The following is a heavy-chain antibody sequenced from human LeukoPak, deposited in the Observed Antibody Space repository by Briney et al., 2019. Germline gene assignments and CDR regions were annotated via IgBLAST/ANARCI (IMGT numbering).Heavy chain of an antibody. D-gene: IGHD5-18*01. Sequence: GASLKISCKGSGYSFTSYWIGWVRPMPGKGLEWMGIIYPGDSDTRYSPSFQGQVTISADRSISTAYLQWSSLKASDTAMYYCARHAYSSYYYYYMDVWGRGTTVTVSS. CDR2: IYPGDSDT. J-gene: IGHJ6*03. CDR1: GYSFTSYW. V-gene: IGHV5-51*01. CDR3: ARHAYSSYYYYYMDV.